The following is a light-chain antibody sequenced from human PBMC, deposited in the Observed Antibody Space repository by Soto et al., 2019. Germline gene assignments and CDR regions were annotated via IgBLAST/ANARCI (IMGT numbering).Light chain of an antibody. CDR1: SSNIGDNY. CDR2: DND. J-gene: IGLJ2*01. Sequence: QSVLTQPPSVSAAPGQTVTISCSGSSSNIGDNYVSWYQLLPGTAPKLVIHDNDKRPSGIPYRFSAYKSGTSATLGITGLQTGDEGDYYCGTWDVSLSAVVFGGGTKLTVL. V-gene: IGLV1-51*01. CDR3: GTWDVSLSAVV.